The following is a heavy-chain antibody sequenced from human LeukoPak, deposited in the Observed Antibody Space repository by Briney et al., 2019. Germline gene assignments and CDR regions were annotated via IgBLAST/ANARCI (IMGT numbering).Heavy chain of an antibody. D-gene: IGHD3-3*01. Sequence: GASVKVSCKASGYTFTSYGISWVRQAPGQGLEWMGWISAYNGNTNYAQKLQGRVTMTTDTSTSTAYMELRSLRSDDAAVYYCAREITIFGVVIQRYDAFDIWGQGTMVTVSS. CDR1: GYTFTSYG. V-gene: IGHV1-18*01. CDR2: ISAYNGNT. J-gene: IGHJ3*02. CDR3: AREITIFGVVIQRYDAFDI.